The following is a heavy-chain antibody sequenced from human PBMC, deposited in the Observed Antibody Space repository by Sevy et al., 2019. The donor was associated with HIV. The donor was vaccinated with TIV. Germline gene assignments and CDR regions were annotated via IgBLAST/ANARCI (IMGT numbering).Heavy chain of an antibody. CDR3: ARGITSRGGFDP. V-gene: IGHV1-2*02. CDR2: INPNSGGT. J-gene: IGHJ5*02. CDR1: GYTFTGYY. Sequence: ASVKVSCKASGYTFTGYYMHWVRQAPGQGLEWMGWINPNSGGTNYAQKFQGRVTMTRDMSISTAYMELSRLRSDDTAVYYCARGITSRGGFDPWGQGTLVTVSS. D-gene: IGHD3-10*01.